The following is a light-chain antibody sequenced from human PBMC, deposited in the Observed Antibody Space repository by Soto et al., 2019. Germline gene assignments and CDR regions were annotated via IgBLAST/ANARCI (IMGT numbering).Light chain of an antibody. Sequence: QSVLTQPGARFGSPGPSITISCTGTSSDVGGYDYVSWYQLHPGKAPKLMIFEVSNRPSGVSYRFSGSKSGNTASLTISGLQAEDEADYFCSSYSISTAYLFGTGTKVTVL. CDR1: SSDVGGYDY. J-gene: IGLJ1*01. CDR2: EVS. CDR3: SSYSISTAYL. V-gene: IGLV2-14*01.